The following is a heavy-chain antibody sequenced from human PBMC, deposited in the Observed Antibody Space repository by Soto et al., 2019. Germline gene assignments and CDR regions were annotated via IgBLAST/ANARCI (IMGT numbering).Heavy chain of an antibody. CDR2: ISYDGSNK. D-gene: IGHD7-27*01. CDR3: ARDLFQLTGESDYGMDV. V-gene: IGHV3-30-3*01. J-gene: IGHJ6*02. CDR1: GFTFSSYA. Sequence: QVQLVESGGGVVQPGRSLRLSCAASGFTFSSYAMHWVRQAPGKGLEWVAVISYDGSNKYYADSVKGRFTISRDNSKNTLYLQMNGLRVEDTAVNSGARDLFQLTGESDYGMDVWGQGTTVTVSS.